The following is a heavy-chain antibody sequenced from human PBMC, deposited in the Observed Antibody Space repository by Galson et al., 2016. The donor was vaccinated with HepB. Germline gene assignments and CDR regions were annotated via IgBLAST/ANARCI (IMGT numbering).Heavy chain of an antibody. V-gene: IGHV3-30*03. CDR3: ARDAKDHSSLGDYGDHFDY. CDR1: RFSFSNYA. J-gene: IGHJ4*02. D-gene: IGHD4-17*01. CDR2: VSSDGSNH. Sequence: SLRLSCAASRFSFSNYAMHWVRQAPGKGLEWVAVVSSDGSNHFYGDALKGRFTISRDNSKNTLFLQMNGLRADDTAVYYCARDAKDHSSLGDYGDHFDYWGQGSLVTVSS.